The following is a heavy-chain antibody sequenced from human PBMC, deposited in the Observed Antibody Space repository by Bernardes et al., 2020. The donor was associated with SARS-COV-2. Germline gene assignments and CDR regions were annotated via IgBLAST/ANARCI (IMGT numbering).Heavy chain of an antibody. V-gene: IGHV4-59*11. CDR3: TSTSPYYYDSSGYYLNYYGMDV. D-gene: IGHD3-22*01. CDR1: GGSISSHY. J-gene: IGHJ6*02. Sequence: SEPLSLTCTVSGGSISSHYWSWIRQPPGKGLEWIGYIYYSGSTNYNPSLKSRVTISVDTSKNQFSLKLSSVTAADTAVYYCTSTSPYYYDSSGYYLNYYGMDVWGQGTTVTVSS. CDR2: IYYSGST.